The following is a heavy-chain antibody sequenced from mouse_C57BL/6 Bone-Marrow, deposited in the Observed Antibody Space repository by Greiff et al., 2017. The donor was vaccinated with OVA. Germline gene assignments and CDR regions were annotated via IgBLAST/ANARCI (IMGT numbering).Heavy chain of an antibody. J-gene: IGHJ4*01. D-gene: IGHD1-1*01. CDR2: IYPRSGNT. CDR3: ASYGSSLYYAMDY. Sequence: VQLQQSGAELARPGASVKLSCKASGYTFTSYGISWVKQRTGQGLEWIGEIYPRSGNTYHNEKFKGKATLTADKSSSTAYMELRSLTSEDSAVYFCASYGSSLYYAMDYWGQGTSVTVSS. V-gene: IGHV1-81*01. CDR1: GYTFTSYG.